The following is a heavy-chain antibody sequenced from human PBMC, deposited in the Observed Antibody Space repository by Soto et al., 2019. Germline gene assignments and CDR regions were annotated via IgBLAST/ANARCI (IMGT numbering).Heavy chain of an antibody. CDR2: ISWNSGSI. V-gene: IGHV3-9*01. CDR1: GFTFNDYA. J-gene: IGHJ3*02. Sequence: EVQLVESGGGLVQTGRSLRLSCEASGFTFNDYAMHWVRQAPGTGLEWVAGISWNSGSIGYADSVKGRFIISRDNAKNSLYLEMNSLRAEDTAFYYCAKCGSMIVVRYAFAIWGQGTMVTVSS. D-gene: IGHD3-22*01. CDR3: AKCGSMIVVRYAFAI.